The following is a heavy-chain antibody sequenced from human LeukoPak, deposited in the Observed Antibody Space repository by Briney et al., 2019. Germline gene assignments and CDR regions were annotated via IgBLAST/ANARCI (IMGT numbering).Heavy chain of an antibody. V-gene: IGHV4-38-2*02. CDR2: IYHSGST. D-gene: IGHD3-10*01. CDR1: GYSISSGYY. J-gene: IGHJ3*02. Sequence: SETLSLTCTVSGYSISSGYYWGWIRQPPGKGLEWIGSIYHSGSTYYNPSLKSRVAISVDTSKNQFSLKLSSVTAADTAVYYCARGLRGTENAFDIWGQGTMVTVSS. CDR3: ARGLRGTENAFDI.